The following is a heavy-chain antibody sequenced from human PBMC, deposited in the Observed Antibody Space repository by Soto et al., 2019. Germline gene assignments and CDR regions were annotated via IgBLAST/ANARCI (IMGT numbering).Heavy chain of an antibody. CDR1: GGSISSSSYY. J-gene: IGHJ4*02. Sequence: SETLSLTCTVSGGSISSSSYYWGWIRQPPGKGLEWIGSIYYSGSTYYNPSLKSRVTISVDTSKNQFSLKLSSVTAADTAVYYCARHRDFGVGFDFDYWGPGTLVAVSS. CDR2: IYYSGST. CDR3: ARHRDFGVGFDFDY. D-gene: IGHD3-3*01. V-gene: IGHV4-39*01.